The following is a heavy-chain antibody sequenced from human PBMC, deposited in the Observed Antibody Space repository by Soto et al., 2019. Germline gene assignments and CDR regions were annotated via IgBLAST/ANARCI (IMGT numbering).Heavy chain of an antibody. V-gene: IGHV1-69*13. J-gene: IGHJ6*02. CDR3: ARVPVDTAMGHDYYYGMDV. D-gene: IGHD5-18*01. Sequence: SVKVSCKASGGTFSSYAISWVRQAPGQGLEWMGGIIPIFATANYAQKFQGRVTITADESSSTAYMELNSLRSEDTAVYYCARVPVDTAMGHDYYYGMDVWGQGTTVTVSS. CDR2: IIPIFATA. CDR1: GGTFSSYA.